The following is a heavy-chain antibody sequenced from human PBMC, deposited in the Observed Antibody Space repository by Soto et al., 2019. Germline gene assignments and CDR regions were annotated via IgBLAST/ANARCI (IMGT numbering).Heavy chain of an antibody. CDR1: GGSISSSSYY. CDR3: ARQVVVAAKRAFDI. V-gene: IGHV4-39*01. CDR2: IYYSGST. Sequence: QLQLQESGPGLVKPSETLSLTCTVSGGSISSSSYYWGWIRQPPGKGLEWIGSIYYSGSTYYNPSLKSRVTISVDTSKNQFSLKLSSVTAADTAVYYCARQVVVAAKRAFDIWGQGTMVTVSS. J-gene: IGHJ3*02. D-gene: IGHD2-15*01.